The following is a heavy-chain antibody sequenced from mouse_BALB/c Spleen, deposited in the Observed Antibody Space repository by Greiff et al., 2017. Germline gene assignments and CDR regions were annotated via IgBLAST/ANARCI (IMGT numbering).Heavy chain of an antibody. V-gene: IGHV5-17*02. Sequence: DVQLVESGGGLVQPGGSRKLSCAASGFTFSSFRMHWVRQAPEKGLEWVAYISSGSSTIYYADTVKGRFTISRDNPKNTLFLQMTSLRSEDTAMYYCARGGGYYGSSYWYFDVWGAGTTVTVSS. CDR3: ARGGGYYGSSYWYFDV. D-gene: IGHD1-1*01. CDR2: ISSGSSTI. J-gene: IGHJ1*01. CDR1: GFTFSSFR.